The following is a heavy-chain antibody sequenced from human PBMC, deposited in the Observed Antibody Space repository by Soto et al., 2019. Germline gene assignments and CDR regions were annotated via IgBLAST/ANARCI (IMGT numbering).Heavy chain of an antibody. J-gene: IGHJ4*02. CDR1: GFTFSMYV. CDR3: ARVGGSFYGSWDS. D-gene: IGHD1-26*01. V-gene: IGHV3-30-3*01. CDR2: MAYDGNRE. Sequence: QVQLVESGGGVVQPGRSLRLSCAASGFTFSMYVMHWVRQAPGKGLEWVAVMAYDGNREYYGDSVKCRFFVSRDNSKNTLYLQMNSLRPEDTAVYYCARVGGSFYGSWDSWGQGALVTVSS.